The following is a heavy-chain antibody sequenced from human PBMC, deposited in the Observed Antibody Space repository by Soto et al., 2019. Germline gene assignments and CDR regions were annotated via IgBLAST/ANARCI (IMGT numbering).Heavy chain of an antibody. Sequence: ASVKVSCKASGYTFTSYGISWVRQAPGQGFEWMGWISAYNGNTNYAQKLQGRVTMTTDTSTSTAYMELRSLRSDDTAVYYCARDRVGPEEDYYYGMDVWGQGTTVTVSS. CDR1: GYTFTSYG. V-gene: IGHV1-18*01. CDR2: ISAYNGNT. CDR3: ARDRVGPEEDYYYGMDV. D-gene: IGHD1-26*01. J-gene: IGHJ6*02.